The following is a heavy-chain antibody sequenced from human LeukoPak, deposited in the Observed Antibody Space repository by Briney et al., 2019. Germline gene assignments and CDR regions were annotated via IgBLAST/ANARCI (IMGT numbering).Heavy chain of an antibody. CDR2: IYQGRRS. CDR3: AINTMIRGVMINRFDP. D-gene: IGHD3-10*01. J-gene: IGHJ5*02. Sequence: SESLSLTCAVSGYSISSGCYWGVIRPPPGKGLGGIVSIYQGRRSYYNPSLKSRVTISVDNSKNQLSLKLTLVTAADTAVYYCAINTMIRGVMINRFDPWGQGTLVTVSS. CDR1: GYSISSGCY. V-gene: IGHV4-38-2*01.